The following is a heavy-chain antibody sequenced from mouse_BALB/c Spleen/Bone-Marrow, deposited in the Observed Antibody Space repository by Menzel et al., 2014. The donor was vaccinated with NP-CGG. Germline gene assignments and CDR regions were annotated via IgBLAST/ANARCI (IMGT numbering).Heavy chain of an antibody. CDR2: ISYSGST. D-gene: IGHD2-10*02. CDR1: GDSITSGY. Sequence: VQLKQSGPSLVKPSQPLSLTCSVTGDSITSGYWNWIRKFPGNKLEYMGYISYSGSTYYNPSLKSRISITRDTSKNQYYLQLNSVTTEDTATYYCARWGGYGNYDAMDYWGQGTPVTVSS. J-gene: IGHJ4*01. CDR3: ARWGGYGNYDAMDY. V-gene: IGHV3-8*02.